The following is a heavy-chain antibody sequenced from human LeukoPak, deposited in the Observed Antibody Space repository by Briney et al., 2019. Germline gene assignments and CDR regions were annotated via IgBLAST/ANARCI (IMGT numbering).Heavy chain of an antibody. V-gene: IGHV3-64D*06. CDR2: ISSNAGST. Sequence: PGGSLRLSCSASGFTFSNYAMHWVRQTREKGLEYVSAISSNAGSTYYADSVKGRFTISRDNSKNTMYLQMSSLRAKDTAVYYCLRTPYSNSWYGPFDYWGQGTLVTVSS. CDR3: LRTPYSNSWYGPFDY. CDR1: GFTFSNYA. D-gene: IGHD6-13*01. J-gene: IGHJ4*02.